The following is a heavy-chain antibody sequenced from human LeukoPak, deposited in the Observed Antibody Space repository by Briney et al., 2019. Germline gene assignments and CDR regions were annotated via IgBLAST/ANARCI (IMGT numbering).Heavy chain of an antibody. CDR2: IYYSGST. Sequence: ASETLSLTCTVSGGSISSYHWSWIRQSPGEGLEWIGYIYYSGSTNYNPSLKSRVTISLGTSKNQFSLKLISVTAADTAVYYCARAYGGYSSSPYNWLDPWGQGTLVTVSS. CDR1: GGSISSYH. V-gene: IGHV4-59*01. J-gene: IGHJ5*02. D-gene: IGHD6-6*01. CDR3: ARAYGGYSSSPYNWLDP.